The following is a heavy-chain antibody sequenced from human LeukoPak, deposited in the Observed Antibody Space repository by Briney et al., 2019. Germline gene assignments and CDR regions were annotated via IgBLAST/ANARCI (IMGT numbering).Heavy chain of an antibody. CDR1: GFSFNNYA. D-gene: IGHD2/OR15-2a*01. CDR3: AKAGEYCPEGGFFSKNNYFDS. CDR2: ITGSGGST. V-gene: IGHV3-23*01. J-gene: IGHJ4*02. Sequence: PGGSLRLSCEASGFSFNNYAMTWVRQAPGRGLEWVSGITGSGGSTYYSVKGRFTISRDNSKNTLFLQMSNLRAEDTAVYYCAKAGEYCPEGGFFSKNNYFDSGGRGPLATV.